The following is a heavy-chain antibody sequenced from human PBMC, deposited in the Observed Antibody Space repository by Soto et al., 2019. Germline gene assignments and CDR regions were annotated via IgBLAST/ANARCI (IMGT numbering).Heavy chain of an antibody. CDR3: AKGRYCSGGSCRQYYGMDV. CDR2: ISGSGGST. V-gene: IGHV3-23*01. D-gene: IGHD2-15*01. Sequence: PGWSLRLSSAASGFTFSSYAMSWVRQAPGKGLEWVSAISGSGGSTYYADSVKGRFTISRDNSKNTLYLQMNSLRAEDTAVYYCAKGRYCSGGSCRQYYGMDVWGQGTTVTVSS. J-gene: IGHJ6*02. CDR1: GFTFSSYA.